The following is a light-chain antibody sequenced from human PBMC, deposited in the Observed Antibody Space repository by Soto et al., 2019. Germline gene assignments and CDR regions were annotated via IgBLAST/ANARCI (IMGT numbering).Light chain of an antibody. J-gene: IGLJ1*01. V-gene: IGLV2-14*01. CDR2: EVS. CDR3: SSYTFSSTV. CDR1: SSDVGGYNY. Sequence: QSVLTQPASVSGSPGQSITISCTGTSSDVGGYNYVSWYQQHPGKAPKLMIYEVSNRPSGVSNRFSGSKSGNTASLTISGLQAEDEADYYCSSYTFSSTVFGTGTKVTVL.